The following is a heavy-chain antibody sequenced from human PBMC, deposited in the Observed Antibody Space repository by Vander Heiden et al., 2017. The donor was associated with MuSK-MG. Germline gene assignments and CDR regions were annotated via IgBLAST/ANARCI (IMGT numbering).Heavy chain of an antibody. CDR2: INPNSCGT. V-gene: IGHV1-2*02. Sequence: QVQLVQSGAEVKKPGAAVKVSCKASGYNFTGYYMHWVRQAPGQGLEWMGWINPNSCGTNYAQKVQGGVTMTRDTSISTAYMELSRLRSEDPAVYYCATDQVRPGGDYGMDVWCQGTTVTVFS. CDR3: ATDQVRPGGDYGMDV. CDR1: GYNFTGYY. J-gene: IGHJ6*02. D-gene: IGHD3-10*01.